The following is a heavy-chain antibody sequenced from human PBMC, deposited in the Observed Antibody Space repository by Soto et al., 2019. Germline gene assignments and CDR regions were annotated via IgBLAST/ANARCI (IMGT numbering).Heavy chain of an antibody. Sequence: ASVKVSCKASGYTFTSYAMHWVRQAPGQRLEWMGIINPSGGSTSYAQKFQGRVTMTRDTSTSTVYMELSSLRSEDTAVYYCARGIVVVVAATLSWFDPWGQGTLVTVSS. V-gene: IGHV1-46*01. CDR2: INPSGGST. J-gene: IGHJ5*02. D-gene: IGHD2-15*01. CDR1: GYTFTSYA. CDR3: ARGIVVVVAATLSWFDP.